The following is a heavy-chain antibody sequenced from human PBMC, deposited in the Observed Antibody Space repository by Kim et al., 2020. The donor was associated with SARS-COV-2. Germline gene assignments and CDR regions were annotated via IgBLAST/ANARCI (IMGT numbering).Heavy chain of an antibody. CDR1: GASITRGTYY. D-gene: IGHD2-15*01. CDR2: IYHSGST. Sequence: SETLSLTCTVSGASITRGTYYWGWVRQPPGKGLEWLGNIYHSGSTYYNPSLGSRLAVSVDTSKNQFSLRLTSVTAADTAVYFCSRDQPLFCSSRSCAPGGNWIDPWGPGILVTVST. CDR3: SRDQPLFCSSRSCAPGGNWIDP. J-gene: IGHJ5*02. V-gene: IGHV4-39*07.